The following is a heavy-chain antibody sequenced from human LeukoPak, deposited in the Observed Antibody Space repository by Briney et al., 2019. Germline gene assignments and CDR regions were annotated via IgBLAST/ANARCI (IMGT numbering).Heavy chain of an antibody. D-gene: IGHD3-9*01. CDR1: GYTLTELS. Sequence: ASVKVSCKVSGYTLTELSMHWVRQAPGKGLEWMGGFDPEDGETIYAQKFQGRVTMTRNTSISTAYMELSSLRSEDTAVYYCARANHYGILTGYLYYYYGMDVWGQGTTVTVSS. V-gene: IGHV1-24*01. CDR3: ARANHYGILTGYLYYYYGMDV. J-gene: IGHJ6*02. CDR2: FDPEDGET.